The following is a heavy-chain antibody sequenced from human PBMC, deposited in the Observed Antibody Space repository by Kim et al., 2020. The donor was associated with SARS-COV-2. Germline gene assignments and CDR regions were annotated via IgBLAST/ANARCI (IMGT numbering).Heavy chain of an antibody. CDR2: IYYSGST. V-gene: IGHV4-31*03. D-gene: IGHD4-17*01. J-gene: IGHJ6*02. CDR3: ARDLDGDHEVYGMDV. Sequence: SETLSLTCTVSGGSISSGGYYWSWIRQHPGKGLEWIGYIYYSGSTYYNPSLKSRVTISVDTSKNQFSLKLSSVTAADTAVYYCARDLDGDHEVYGMDVWGQGTTVTVSS. CDR1: GGSISSGGYY.